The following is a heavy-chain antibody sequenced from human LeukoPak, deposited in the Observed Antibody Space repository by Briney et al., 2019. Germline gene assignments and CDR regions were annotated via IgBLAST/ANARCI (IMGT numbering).Heavy chain of an antibody. CDR1: GFTFSSYW. J-gene: IGHJ4*01. V-gene: IGHV3-30*18. Sequence: GGSLRLSCAASGFTFSSYWMSWVRQAPGKGLEWVAVISYDGSNKYYAESVKGRFTISRDNSKNTLYLQLNSLRPDDTAVYYCAKLATRAVAGAFDYWGHGTLVTVSS. D-gene: IGHD6-13*01. CDR3: AKLATRAVAGAFDY. CDR2: ISYDGSNK.